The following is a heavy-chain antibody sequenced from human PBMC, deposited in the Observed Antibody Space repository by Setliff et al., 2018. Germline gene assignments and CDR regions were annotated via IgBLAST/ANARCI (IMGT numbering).Heavy chain of an antibody. CDR3: VRHLSSGSYYGGAYYYMDV. CDR2: IYTSGST. V-gene: IGHV4-4*08. D-gene: IGHD1-26*01. CDR1: GGSISSNY. J-gene: IGHJ6*03. Sequence: PSETLSLTCTVSGGSISSNYWSWVRQPPGKGLEWIGYIYTSGSTNHNPTLKSRGTISVDTSGKQFSLKLSSVAAADTAVYYCVRHLSSGSYYGGAYYYMDVWCKGTTVTVSS.